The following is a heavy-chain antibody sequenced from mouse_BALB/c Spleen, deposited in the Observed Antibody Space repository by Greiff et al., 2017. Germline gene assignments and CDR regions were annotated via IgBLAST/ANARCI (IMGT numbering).Heavy chain of an antibody. J-gene: IGHJ3*01. CDR1: GFSLSTSGMG. V-gene: IGHV8-12*01. CDR3: ARSLYGYDEGPLAY. CDR2: IYWDDDK. D-gene: IGHD2-2*01. Sequence: QVQLKESGPGILQPSQTLSLTCSFSGFSLSTSGMGVSWIRQPSGKGLEWLAHIYWDDDKRYNPSLKSRLTISKDTSSNQVFLKITSVDTADTATYYCARSLYGYDEGPLAYWGQGTLVTVSA.